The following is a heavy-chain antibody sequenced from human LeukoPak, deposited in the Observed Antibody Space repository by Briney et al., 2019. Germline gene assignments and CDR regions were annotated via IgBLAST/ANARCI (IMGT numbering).Heavy chain of an antibody. D-gene: IGHD5-24*01. CDR3: ARDIREMATILGPWFDP. V-gene: IGHV1-18*01. J-gene: IGHJ5*02. CDR1: GYTFTSYG. CDR2: ISAYNGNT. Sequence: ASVKVSCKASGYTFTSYGISWVRQAPGQGLEWMGWISAYNGNTNYAQKLQGRVPMTTDTSTSTAYMELRSLRSDDTAVYYCARDIREMATILGPWFDPWGQGTLVTVSS.